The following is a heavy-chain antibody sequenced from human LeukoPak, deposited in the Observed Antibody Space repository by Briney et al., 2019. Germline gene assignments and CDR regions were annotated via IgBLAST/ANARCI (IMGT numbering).Heavy chain of an antibody. CDR2: ISYDGSNK. CDR3: ARGPFGYSYGPTRGGFDP. Sequence: PGGSLRLSCAASGFTFSSYAMHWVRQAPGKGLEWVAVISYDGSNKYYADSVKGRFTISRDNSKNTLYLQMNSLRAEDTAVCYCARGPFGYSYGPTRGGFDPWGQGTLVTVSS. D-gene: IGHD5-18*01. J-gene: IGHJ5*02. CDR1: GFTFSSYA. V-gene: IGHV3-30-3*01.